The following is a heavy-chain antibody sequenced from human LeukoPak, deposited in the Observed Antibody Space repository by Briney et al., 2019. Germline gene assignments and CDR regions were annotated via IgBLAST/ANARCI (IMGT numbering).Heavy chain of an antibody. V-gene: IGHV1-2*02. CDR1: GYTFTGYY. J-gene: IGHJ4*02. D-gene: IGHD3-10*01. CDR2: INPNSGGT. CDR3: ARGIYGSGSYYRV. Sequence: ASVKVSCKASGYTFTGYYMHWVRQAPGQGLEWMGWINPNSGGTNYAQKFQGRVTMTRDTSISTAYMELSRLRSDDTAVYYCARGIYGSGSYYRVWGQGTLVTVSS.